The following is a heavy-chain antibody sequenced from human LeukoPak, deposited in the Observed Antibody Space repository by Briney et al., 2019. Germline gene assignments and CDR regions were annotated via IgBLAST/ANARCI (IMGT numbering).Heavy chain of an antibody. CDR2: IKHDGTEK. V-gene: IGHV3-7*03. CDR3: AKGRTGFSYGYGIDY. D-gene: IGHD5-18*01. CDR1: GFTFSSSW. Sequence: PGGSLRLSCAASGFTFSSSWMSWVRQAPGKGLEWVANIKHDGTEKYCVDSVKGRFTISRDNSKNTLYLQMNSLRAEDAAIYYCAKGRTGFSYGYGIDYWGQGTLVTVSS. J-gene: IGHJ4*02.